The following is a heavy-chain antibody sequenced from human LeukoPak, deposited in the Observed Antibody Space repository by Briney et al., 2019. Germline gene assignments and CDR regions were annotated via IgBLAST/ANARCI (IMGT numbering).Heavy chain of an antibody. V-gene: IGHV3-74*01. Sequence: PGGSLRLSCAASGFTFSNYWMHWVRQAPGMGLVWVSSIRFDGGDTAYAVSAKGRFTISRDNAKNTPFLQMNNLRAEDTAVYYCAKEMDGFDVWGQGTLATASS. CDR2: IRFDGGDT. CDR3: AKEMDGFDV. CDR1: GFTFSNYW. J-gene: IGHJ3*01.